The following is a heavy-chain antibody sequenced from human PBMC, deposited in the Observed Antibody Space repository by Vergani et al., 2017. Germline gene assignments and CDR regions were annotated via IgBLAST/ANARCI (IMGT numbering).Heavy chain of an antibody. CDR1: GGSISSSSYY. CDR2: IYYSGST. V-gene: IGHV4-39*01. CDR3: ARRGIAAPIDY. J-gene: IGHJ4*02. D-gene: IGHD6-13*01. Sequence: QLQLQESGPGLVKPSGTLSLTCTVSGGSISSSSYYWGWIRQPPGKGLEWIGSIYYSGSTYYNPSLKSRVTISVDTSKNQFSLKLSSVTAADTAVYYCARRGIAAPIDYWGQGTLVTVSS.